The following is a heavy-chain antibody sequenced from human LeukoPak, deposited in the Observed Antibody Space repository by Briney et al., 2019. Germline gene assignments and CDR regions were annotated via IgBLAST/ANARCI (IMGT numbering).Heavy chain of an antibody. CDR3: ARRGAYPHDAFDI. CDR1: GGSFSGYY. V-gene: IGHV4-59*08. J-gene: IGHJ3*02. CDR2: IYYSGST. Sequence: SETLSLTCAVYGGSFSGYYWSWIRQPPGKGLEWIWYIYYSGSTNYNPSLKSRVTISVDTSKNQFSLKLSSVTAADTAVYYCARRGAYPHDAFDIWGQGTMVTVSS.